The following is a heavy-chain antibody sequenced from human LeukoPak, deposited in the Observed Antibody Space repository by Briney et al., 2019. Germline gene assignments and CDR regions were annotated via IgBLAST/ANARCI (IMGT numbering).Heavy chain of an antibody. CDR2: INSDGINT. CDR1: GFTFSNYW. J-gene: IGHJ5*02. CDR3: ARDLGQYYDTSDNWFDP. Sequence: PGGSLRLSCAASGFTFSNYWMHRVRQAPGKGLVWVSRINSDGINTSYADSVKGRFTISRDNAKNTLNLQMNSLRAEDTAVYYCARDLGQYYDTSDNWFDPWGQGTQVTVSS. D-gene: IGHD3-22*01. V-gene: IGHV3-74*01.